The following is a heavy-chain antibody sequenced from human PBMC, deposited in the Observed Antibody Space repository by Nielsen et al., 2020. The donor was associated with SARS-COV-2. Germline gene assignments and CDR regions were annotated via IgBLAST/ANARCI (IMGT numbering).Heavy chain of an antibody. CDR2: ISSSSSYI. D-gene: IGHD3-10*01. V-gene: IGHV3-21*01. CDR1: GFTFSNFG. CDR3: TTNLRGY. J-gene: IGHJ4*02. Sequence: GSLRLSCAASGFTFSNFGMNWVRQAPGKGLEWVSSISSSSSYIYYADSVKGRFTISRDNAKNSLYLQMNSLRAEDTAVYYCTTNLRGYWGQGTLVTVSS.